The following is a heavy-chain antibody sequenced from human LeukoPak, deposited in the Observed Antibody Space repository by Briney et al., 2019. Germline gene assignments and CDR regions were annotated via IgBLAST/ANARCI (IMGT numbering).Heavy chain of an antibody. Sequence: AASVKVSCKASGYTFTSYYMHWVRQAPGQGLEWMGIINPSGGSTSYAQKFRGRVTMTRDTSTSTVYMELSSLRSEDTAVYYCARRGFSSSWYRPGIDFDYWGQGTLVTVSS. CDR2: INPSGGST. D-gene: IGHD6-13*01. CDR3: ARRGFSSSWYRPGIDFDY. J-gene: IGHJ4*02. CDR1: GYTFTSYY. V-gene: IGHV1-46*01.